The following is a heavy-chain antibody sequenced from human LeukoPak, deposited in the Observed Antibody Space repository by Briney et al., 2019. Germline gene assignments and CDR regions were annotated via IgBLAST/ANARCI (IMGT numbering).Heavy chain of an antibody. V-gene: IGHV4-39*01. CDR2: IYYSGST. D-gene: IGHD6-6*01. Sequence: SETLSLTCTASGGSISSSSYYWGWIRQPPGKGLEWIGSIYYSGSTYYNPSLKSRVTISVDTSKNQFSLKLSSVTAADTAVYYYARLPPYSSSYYYYYYYMDVWGKGTTVTVSS. CDR1: GGSISSSSYY. CDR3: ARLPPYSSSYYYYYYYMDV. J-gene: IGHJ6*03.